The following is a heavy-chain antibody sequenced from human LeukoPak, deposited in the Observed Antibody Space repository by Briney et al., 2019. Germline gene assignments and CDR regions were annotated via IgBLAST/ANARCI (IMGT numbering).Heavy chain of an antibody. D-gene: IGHD4-17*01. CDR3: TKDPNGDYVGAFDF. Sequence: GGSPRLSCAASGFTFNSYGMSWVRQAPEKGLEWVSSIRGSGSGTDYADSVEGRFTISRDNSKNTLYLQMNRLRAEDTAVYYCTKDPNGDYVGAFDFWGQVTLVTVSS. CDR1: GFTFNSYG. V-gene: IGHV3-23*01. CDR2: IRGSGSGT. J-gene: IGHJ3*01.